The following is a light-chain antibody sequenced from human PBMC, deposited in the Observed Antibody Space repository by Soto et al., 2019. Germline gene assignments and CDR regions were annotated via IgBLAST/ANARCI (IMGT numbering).Light chain of an antibody. CDR2: DNS. CDR1: SSNIGNNV. Sequence: QSVLTQPPSVSAAPGRRVTISCSGNSSNIGNNVVSWYQQFPGTALRLLIYDNSMRPSGIPDRFSGSKSGTSATLGITGLQTGDEADYYCGTWDTSLSAGRAVFGGGTKLTVL. CDR3: GTWDTSLSAGRAV. V-gene: IGLV1-51*01. J-gene: IGLJ3*02.